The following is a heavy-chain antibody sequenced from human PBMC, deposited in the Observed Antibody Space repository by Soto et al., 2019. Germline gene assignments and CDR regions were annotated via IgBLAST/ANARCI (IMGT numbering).Heavy chain of an antibody. V-gene: IGHV3-48*01. CDR3: ATDVWHCGRATRHEF. Sequence: GGSLRLSCVISGFTFSAYSMNWVRQAPGEGLEWVSYIGGTSDTSSDIYYADSVKGRFTIARDNAKNSLYLQMNNLRAEDTAVYYCATDVWHCGRATRHEFWGQGTLVTVS. D-gene: IGHD2-21*01. CDR2: IGGTSDTSSDI. CDR1: GFTFSAYS. J-gene: IGHJ4*02.